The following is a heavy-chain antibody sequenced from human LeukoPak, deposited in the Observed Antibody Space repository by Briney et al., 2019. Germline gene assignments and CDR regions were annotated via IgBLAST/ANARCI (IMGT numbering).Heavy chain of an antibody. Sequence: ASVKVSCKAPGYTFTSYYMHWVRQAPGQGLEWMGIINPSGGSTSYAQKFQGRVTMTRDTSTSTVYMELSSLRSEDTAVYYCARVYDSSGYYIYFDYWGQGTLVTVSS. J-gene: IGHJ4*02. CDR2: INPSGGST. CDR3: ARVYDSSGYYIYFDY. V-gene: IGHV1-46*01. D-gene: IGHD3-22*01. CDR1: GYTFTSYY.